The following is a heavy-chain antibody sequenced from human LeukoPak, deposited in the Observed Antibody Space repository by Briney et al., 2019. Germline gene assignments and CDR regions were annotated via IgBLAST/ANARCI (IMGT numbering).Heavy chain of an antibody. J-gene: IGHJ4*02. CDR1: GGSISNYQ. CDR2: IHTSGST. CDR3: ARRDYSTGWSFDK. V-gene: IGHV4-4*07. D-gene: IGHD6-19*01. Sequence: SETPSLTCTVSGGSISNYQWTWIRQPAGKGLEWIGQIHTSGSTNYNPPLKSRVTMSIDTAENQVSLTMRSVTAADTALYYCARRDYSTGWSFDKWGQGTLVTVSS.